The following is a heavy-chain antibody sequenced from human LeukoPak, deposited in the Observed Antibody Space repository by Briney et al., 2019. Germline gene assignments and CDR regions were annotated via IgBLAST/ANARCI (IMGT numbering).Heavy chain of an antibody. CDR3: ARQVAIVEPTDPNWFDS. D-gene: IGHD1-26*01. J-gene: IGHJ5*01. CDR1: GDSIGSSSYY. V-gene: IGHV4-39*07. CDR2: IFYSGST. Sequence: PSETLSLTCNVSGDSIGSSSYYWGWIRQTPEKGLEWIGSIFYSGSTYYTPSLKSRVTMSLDTSKNQFSLRLTSVTAADTAVYYCARQVAIVEPTDPNWFDSWGQGTQVTVSS.